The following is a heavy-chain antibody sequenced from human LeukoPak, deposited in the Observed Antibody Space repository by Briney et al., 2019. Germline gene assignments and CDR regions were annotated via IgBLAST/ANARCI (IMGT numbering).Heavy chain of an antibody. CDR3: ARDHSGYFDY. J-gene: IGHJ4*02. V-gene: IGHV3-23*01. Sequence: PGGSLRLSCAASGFTFSNYAMSWVRQAPGKGLEWVSGVSGSGGATYYADSVKGRFTISRDNSKNTLYLQMNSLRAEDTAVYYCARDHSGYFDYWGQGTLVTVSS. D-gene: IGHD2-8*02. CDR2: VSGSGGAT. CDR1: GFTFSNYA.